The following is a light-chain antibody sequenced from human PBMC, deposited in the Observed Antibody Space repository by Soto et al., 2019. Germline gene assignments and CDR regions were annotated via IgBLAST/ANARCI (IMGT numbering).Light chain of an antibody. Sequence: EIVLTQSPGTLSLSPGERATLSCRASQSVSSSYLAWYQQKPGQAPRLLIYGASTRATGIPARFSGSGSGTDFTLTISSLEPEDFAVYYCQQRSNWPPGYTFGQGTKVDIK. CDR1: QSVSSSY. J-gene: IGKJ2*01. CDR2: GAS. CDR3: QQRSNWPPGYT. V-gene: IGKV3D-20*02.